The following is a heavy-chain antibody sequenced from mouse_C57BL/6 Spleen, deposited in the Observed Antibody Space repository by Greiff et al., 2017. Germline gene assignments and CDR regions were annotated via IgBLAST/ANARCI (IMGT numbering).Heavy chain of an antibody. CDR2: IDPSDSYT. V-gene: IGHV1-59*01. CDR1: GYTFTSYW. D-gene: IGHD1-3*01. Sequence: QVQLQQPGAELVRPGTSVKLSCKASGYTFTSYWMHWVKQRPGQGLEWIGVIDPSDSYTNYNQKFKGKATLTVDTSSSTAYMQLSSLTSDDSAVYYCALYPAWGKGTTLTVSS. J-gene: IGHJ2*01. CDR3: ALYPA.